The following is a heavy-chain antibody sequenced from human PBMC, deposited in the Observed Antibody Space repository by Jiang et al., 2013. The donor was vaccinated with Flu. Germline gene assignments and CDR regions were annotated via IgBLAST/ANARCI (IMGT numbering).Heavy chain of an antibody. J-gene: IGHJ6*04. CDR3: ARGRGSRWLAAVWTGMGDQDV. CDR1: GGSFSGYY. D-gene: IGHD1-14*01. V-gene: IGHV4-34*01. Sequence: KPSETLSLTCAVYGGSFSGYYWSWIRQPPGKGLEWIGEINHSGSTNYNPSLKSRVTISVDTSKNQFSLKLSSVTAADTAVYYCARGRGSRWLAAVWTGMGDQDVWGKGTTVTVSS. CDR2: INHSGST.